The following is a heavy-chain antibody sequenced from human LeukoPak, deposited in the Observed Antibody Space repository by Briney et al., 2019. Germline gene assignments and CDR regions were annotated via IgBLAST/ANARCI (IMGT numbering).Heavy chain of an antibody. D-gene: IGHD3-22*01. CDR3: ARDRTRYYDSSGYPDY. CDR1: GYTFTGYY. J-gene: IGHJ4*02. V-gene: IGHV1-2*02. CDR2: INPNSGGT. Sequence: ALVKVSCKASGYTFTGYYMHWVRQAPGQGLEWMGWINPNSGGTNYAQKFQGRVTMTRDTSISTAYMELSRLRSDDTAVYYCARDRTRYYDSSGYPDYWGQGTLVTVSS.